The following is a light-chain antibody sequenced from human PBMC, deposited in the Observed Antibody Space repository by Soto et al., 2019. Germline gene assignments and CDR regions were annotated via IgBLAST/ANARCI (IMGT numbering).Light chain of an antibody. CDR1: QSISDW. CDR2: AAS. J-gene: IGKJ1*01. Sequence: DIQMTQSPPTLSASVGERVTITCRASQSISDWLAWYQQKPGKAPKLLIYAASTLESRVPSRFSGTGFGTEFTLTISGLQPDDFATYYCQHYKTSSPAFGQGTEVEMK. V-gene: IGKV1-5*01. CDR3: QHYKTSSPA.